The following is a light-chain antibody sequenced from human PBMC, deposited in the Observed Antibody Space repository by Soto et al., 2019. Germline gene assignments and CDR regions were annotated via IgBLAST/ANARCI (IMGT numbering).Light chain of an antibody. Sequence: EIVLTQSPVILSLSPGERASLSCGASHSISSSFLAWYQQKPGQAPRLLIYGASSRATGIPDRFSGTGSETDFTLTISRLEPEDFAVYYCQQYDNSPITFGQGHDWRL. V-gene: IGKV3-20*01. CDR3: QQYDNSPIT. CDR1: HSISSSF. J-gene: IGKJ5*01. CDR2: GAS.